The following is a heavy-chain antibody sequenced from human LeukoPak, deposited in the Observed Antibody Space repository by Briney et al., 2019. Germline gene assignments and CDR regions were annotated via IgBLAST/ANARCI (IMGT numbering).Heavy chain of an antibody. V-gene: IGHV4-38-2*02. J-gene: IGHJ3*02. D-gene: IGHD3-10*01. CDR3: AKSNGYGLVDI. CDR2: IDHSGST. Sequence: SETLSLTCTVSGYSISSGYYWGWIRQPPGKGLEWTGSIDHSGSTYYNPSLKSRITISLDTSRNQFSLKLNSVTAADTAVYYCAKSNGYGLVDIWGQGTMVTVSS. CDR1: GYSISSGYY.